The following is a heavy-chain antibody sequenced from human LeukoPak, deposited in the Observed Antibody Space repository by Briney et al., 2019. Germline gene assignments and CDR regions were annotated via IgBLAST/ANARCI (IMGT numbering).Heavy chain of an antibody. CDR1: GGSISSYY. V-gene: IGHV4-59*01. CDR3: ARDRCSGGSCYSVGPWFDP. J-gene: IGHJ5*02. D-gene: IGHD2-15*01. CDR2: IYYSGST. Sequence: SETLSLTCTVSGGSISSYYWSWIRQPPGKGLEWIGYIYYSGSTNYNPSLKSRVTISVDTSKNQFSLKLSSVSAADTAVYYCARDRCSGGSCYSVGPWFDPWGQGTLVTVSS.